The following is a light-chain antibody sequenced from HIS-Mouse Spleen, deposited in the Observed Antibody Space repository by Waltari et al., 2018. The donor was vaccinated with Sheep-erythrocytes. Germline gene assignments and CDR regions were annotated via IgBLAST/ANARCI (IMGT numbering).Light chain of an antibody. CDR1: ALPKKY. V-gene: IGLV3-10*01. CDR2: EDS. Sequence: SYELTRPPSVSVSPGQTARITCSGDALPKKYAYWYQPKSGQAPVLVIYEDSKRPSGLPERCSGSSSGKMATLTSSGGQVEDEADYYCYSTDSSGNHRVFGTGTKVTVL. J-gene: IGLJ1*01. CDR3: YSTDSSGNHRV.